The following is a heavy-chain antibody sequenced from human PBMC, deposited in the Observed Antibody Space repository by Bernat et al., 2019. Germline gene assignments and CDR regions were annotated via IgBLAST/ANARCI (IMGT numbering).Heavy chain of an antibody. Sequence: QVTLRESGPALVKPTQTLTLTCTFSGFSLSTSGMCVSWIRQPPGKALEWLARIDWDDDKYYSTSLKTRLTISKDTSKNQVVLTMPNMDPVDTATYYCARILCPLGVIDYWGQGTLVTVSS. CDR2: IDWDDDK. CDR3: ARILCPLGVIDY. CDR1: GFSLSTSGMC. D-gene: IGHD3-16*01. V-gene: IGHV2-70*15. J-gene: IGHJ4*02.